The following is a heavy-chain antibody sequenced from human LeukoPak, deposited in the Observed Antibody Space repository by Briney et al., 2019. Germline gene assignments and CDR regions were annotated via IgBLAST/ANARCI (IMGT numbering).Heavy chain of an antibody. J-gene: IGHJ6*02. CDR1: GFTFSSYA. Sequence: GGSLRLSCAASGFTFSSYAMHWVRQAPGKGLEWVAVISYDGSNKYYADSVKGRFTISRDNSKNTLYLQMNSLRAEDTAVYYCARGSGETLYYYYYGMEVWGQGTTVTVSS. CDR3: ARGSGETLYYYYYGMEV. CDR2: ISYDGSNK. V-gene: IGHV3-30-3*01. D-gene: IGHD3-16*01.